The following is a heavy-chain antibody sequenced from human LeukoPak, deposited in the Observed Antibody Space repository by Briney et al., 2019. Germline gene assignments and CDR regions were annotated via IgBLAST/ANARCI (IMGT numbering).Heavy chain of an antibody. CDR2: IWYDGSNK. J-gene: IGHJ5*02. Sequence: PGGSLRLSCAASGFTFNNCGMHWVRQAPGKGLEWVAAIWYDGSNKYYADSVKGRFTISRDNSKNTLYLQMDSLRVEDTAVYYCARRYCSGGTCYPEAWGQGTLVIVSS. D-gene: IGHD2-15*01. CDR3: ARRYCSGGTCYPEA. CDR1: GFTFNNCG. V-gene: IGHV3-33*01.